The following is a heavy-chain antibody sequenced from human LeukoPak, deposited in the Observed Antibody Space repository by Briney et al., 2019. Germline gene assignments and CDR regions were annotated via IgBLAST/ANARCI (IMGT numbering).Heavy chain of an antibody. Sequence: SSETLSLTCTVSGGSISSGSYYWSWIRQPAGKGLEWIGRIYTSGSTNYNPSLKSRVTISVDTSKNQFSLKLSSVTAADTAVYYCAREGPAYCTLDYWDQGTLVTVSS. J-gene: IGHJ4*02. V-gene: IGHV4-61*02. CDR2: IYTSGST. D-gene: IGHD2-8*01. CDR1: GGSISSGSYY. CDR3: AREGPAYCTLDY.